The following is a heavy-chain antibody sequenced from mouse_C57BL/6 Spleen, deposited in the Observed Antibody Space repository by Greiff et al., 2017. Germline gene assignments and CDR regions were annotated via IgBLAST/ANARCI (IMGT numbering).Heavy chain of an antibody. CDR2: IDPEDGET. J-gene: IGHJ1*03. CDR3: GRSYGSPAGDFDV. CDR1: GFNIKDYY. V-gene: IGHV14-2*01. D-gene: IGHD1-1*01. Sequence: EVQLQQSGAELVKPGASVKLSCTASGFNIKDYYMHWVKQRTEQGLEWIGRIDPEDGETKYAPKFQGKATITADTSSNTAYLQLSSLTSEDAAVYYWGRSYGSPAGDFDVWGTGTTVTVSS.